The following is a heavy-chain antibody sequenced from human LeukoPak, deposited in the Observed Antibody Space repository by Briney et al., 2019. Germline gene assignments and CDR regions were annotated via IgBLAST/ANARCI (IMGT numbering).Heavy chain of an antibody. CDR1: GFTFSSYG. J-gene: IGHJ4*02. V-gene: IGHV3-30*18. CDR3: AKDQAVAGLFDY. CDR2: ISYDGSNK. Sequence: GGSLRLSCAASGFTFSSYGMHWVRQAPGTGLEGVAVISYDGSNKYYADSVKGRFTISRDNSKNTLYLQMNSLRSEDTAVYYCAKDQAVAGLFDYWGQGTLVTVSS. D-gene: IGHD6-19*01.